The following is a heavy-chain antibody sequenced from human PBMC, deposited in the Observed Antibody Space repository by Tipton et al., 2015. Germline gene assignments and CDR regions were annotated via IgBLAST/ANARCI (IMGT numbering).Heavy chain of an antibody. D-gene: IGHD4-23*01. Sequence: GLVKPSETLSLTCTVSGGSVSSGNYYWSWIRQPPGKGLEWIGYISYTENTHNNPSLKSRVTISVDTSKTQFSLKMSSVTATDTAVYYCARARGRHGGLFDSWGHGTTVTVSS. CDR3: ARARGRHGGLFDS. CDR1: GGSVSSGNYY. J-gene: IGHJ4*03. V-gene: IGHV4-61*01. CDR2: ISYTENT.